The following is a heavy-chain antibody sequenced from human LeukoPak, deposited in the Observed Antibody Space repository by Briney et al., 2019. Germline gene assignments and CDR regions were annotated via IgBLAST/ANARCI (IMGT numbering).Heavy chain of an antibody. CDR1: GFTFDDYG. J-gene: IGHJ4*02. V-gene: IGHV3-20*04. D-gene: IGHD3-16*01. Sequence: PGGSLRLSCAASGFTFDDYGMSWVRQAPGKGLEWVSGINWNGGSTGCADSVKGRFTISRDNSKNTLYLQMNSLRAEDTAIYYCVKDPLGGSRVDYWGQGIQVTVSS. CDR2: INWNGGST. CDR3: VKDPLGGSRVDY.